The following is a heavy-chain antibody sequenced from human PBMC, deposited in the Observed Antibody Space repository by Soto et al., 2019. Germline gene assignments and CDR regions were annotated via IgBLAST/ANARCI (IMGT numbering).Heavy chain of an antibody. D-gene: IGHD2-2*01. V-gene: IGHV1-69*05. J-gene: IGHJ6*02. Sequence: QVQLVQSGAEVKKPGSSVKVSCKASGGTFSSYAISWVRQAPGQGLEWMGGIIPIFGTANYAQKFQGRVTXTXDXYTSTADMELSSLRSEDTAVYYCAILTGPAAISLDVWGQGPTVTVSS. CDR3: AILTGPAAISLDV. CDR1: GGTFSSYA. CDR2: IIPIFGTA.